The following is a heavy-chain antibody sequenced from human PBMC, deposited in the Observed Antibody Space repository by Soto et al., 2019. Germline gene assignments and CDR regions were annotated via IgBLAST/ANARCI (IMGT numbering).Heavy chain of an antibody. CDR2: IYPSDSDT. CDR3: ARPANTVADHLDL. J-gene: IGHJ5*02. Sequence: PGESLKISCQVSGYTFTIYWIGWVRQMPGKGLEWMGIIYPSDSDTRYSPSFQGQVTISADQSINTAYLQWDSLKASDTAIYYCARPANTVADHLDLRGPGTPVPVS. D-gene: IGHD4-17*01. V-gene: IGHV5-51*01. CDR1: GYTFTIYW.